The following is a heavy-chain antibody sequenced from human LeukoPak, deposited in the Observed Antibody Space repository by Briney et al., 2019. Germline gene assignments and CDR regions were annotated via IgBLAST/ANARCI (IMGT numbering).Heavy chain of an antibody. V-gene: IGHV3-30*18. Sequence: PGGSLRLSCAASGFTFSSYWMSWVRQAPGKGLEWVAVISYDGSNKYYADSVKGRSTISRDNSKNTLYLQMNSLRAEDTAVYYCAKNYYGSGSYDYWGQGTLVTVSS. CDR1: GFTFSSYW. CDR3: AKNYYGSGSYDY. CDR2: ISYDGSNK. J-gene: IGHJ4*02. D-gene: IGHD3-10*01.